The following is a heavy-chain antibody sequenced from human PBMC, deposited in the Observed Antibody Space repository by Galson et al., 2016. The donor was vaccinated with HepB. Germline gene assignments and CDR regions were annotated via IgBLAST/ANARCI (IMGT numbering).Heavy chain of an antibody. CDR1: GFSLSAYY. V-gene: IGHV3-11*05. CDR2: ISYSGSDM. CDR3: ARDPDTTGPLDI. Sequence: SLRLSCAASGFSLSAYYMTWIRRTPGKGLEWVSYISYSGSDMNYIDSVKGRFTISRDNAKNSLYLQMNSLRAEDTCIYYCARDPDTTGPLDIWGQGTVVIVSS. J-gene: IGHJ3*02. D-gene: IGHD1-1*01.